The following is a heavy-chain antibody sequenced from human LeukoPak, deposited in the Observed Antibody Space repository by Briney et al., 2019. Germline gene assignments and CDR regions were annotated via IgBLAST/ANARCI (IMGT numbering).Heavy chain of an antibody. Sequence: RGSLRLSCAASGFSFSGYVMHWVRQAPGEGLEWAAFIRHDNSDKFYADSVKGRFTISSDKSKNTLYLQMNSLRPEDTAVYYCARDGNYYDSSGPADYWGQGTLVTVPS. D-gene: IGHD3-22*01. J-gene: IGHJ4*02. CDR3: ARDGNYYDSSGPADY. CDR2: IRHDNSDK. V-gene: IGHV3-30*02. CDR1: GFSFSGYV.